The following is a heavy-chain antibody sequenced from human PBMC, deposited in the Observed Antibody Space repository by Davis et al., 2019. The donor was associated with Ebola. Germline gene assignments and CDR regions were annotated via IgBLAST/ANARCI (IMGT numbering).Heavy chain of an antibody. CDR1: GYSFTSYW. CDR2: IYPGDSDT. CDR3: ARGHAVTSPYYYGMDV. Sequence: PGGSLRLSCKGSGYSFTSYWIGWVRQMPGKGLEWMGIIYPGDSDTRYSPSFQGQVTISADKSISTAYLQWSSLKASDTAMYYCARGHAVTSPYYYGMDVWGQGTTVTVSS. V-gene: IGHV5-51*01. D-gene: IGHD4-17*01. J-gene: IGHJ6*02.